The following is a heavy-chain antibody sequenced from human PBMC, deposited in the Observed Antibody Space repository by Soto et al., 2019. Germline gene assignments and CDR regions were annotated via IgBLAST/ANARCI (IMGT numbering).Heavy chain of an antibody. J-gene: IGHJ4*02. D-gene: IGHD2-15*01. CDR2: INPNSGGT. Sequence: GASVKVSCKASGYTFTGYYMHWVRQAPGQGLEWMGWINPNSGGTNYAQKFQGGVTMTRDTSISTAYMELSRLRSDDTAVYYCARSYCSGGSCYSGPDYWGQGTLVTVSS. CDR1: GYTFTGYY. V-gene: IGHV1-2*02. CDR3: ARSYCSGGSCYSGPDY.